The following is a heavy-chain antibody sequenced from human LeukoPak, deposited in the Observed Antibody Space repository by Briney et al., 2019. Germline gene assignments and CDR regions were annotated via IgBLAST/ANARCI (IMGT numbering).Heavy chain of an antibody. J-gene: IGHJ6*02. CDR1: GFTFSRYW. CDR3: ARGGGLDV. Sequence: PGGSLRLSCAASGFTFSRYWMNWVRQAPGKGLVWVSRIKTGGSDTAYADSVKGRFTISRDNAKNSLYLQMSNLRAEDTAVYFCARGGGLDVWGQGATVTVSS. D-gene: IGHD3-16*01. CDR2: IKTGGSDT. V-gene: IGHV3-74*01.